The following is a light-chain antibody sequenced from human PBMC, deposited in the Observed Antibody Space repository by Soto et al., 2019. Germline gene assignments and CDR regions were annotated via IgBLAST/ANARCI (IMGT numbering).Light chain of an antibody. CDR1: QSVSSSY. CDR3: QQSNNWPPEIN. Sequence: ELLLTQSLGPLSLAPVERSPPPFPASQSVSSSYLAWYQQQPGQAPRLLIYGASSRATGIPDRFSGSGSGTDFILTISRLDPEDFAFYYCQQSNNWPPEINCGKGKRREIK. J-gene: IGKJ5*01. V-gene: IGKV3D-20*02. CDR2: GAS.